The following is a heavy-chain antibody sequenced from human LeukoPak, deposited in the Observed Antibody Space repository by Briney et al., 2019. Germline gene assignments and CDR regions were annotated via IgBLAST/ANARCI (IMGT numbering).Heavy chain of an antibody. J-gene: IGHJ4*02. CDR1: GFTLSRYW. CDR2: IWYDGSNK. D-gene: IGHD6-13*01. Sequence: GGSLRLSCAASGFTLSRYWMHWVRQAPGKGLEWVAVIWYDGSNKYYADSVKGRFTISRDNSKNTLYLQMNSLRAEDTAVYYCARDRVIAAAGPVGFDYWGQGTLVTVSS. V-gene: IGHV3-33*08. CDR3: ARDRVIAAAGPVGFDY.